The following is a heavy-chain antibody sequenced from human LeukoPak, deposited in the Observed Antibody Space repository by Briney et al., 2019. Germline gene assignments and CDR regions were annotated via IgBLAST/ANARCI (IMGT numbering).Heavy chain of an antibody. V-gene: IGHV3-15*01. J-gene: IGHJ4*02. CDR3: TPVIVQDRGL. CDR1: GFIFNKAW. CDR2: IKSNNDGGTT. D-gene: IGHD3-22*01. Sequence: GGSLRLSSAASGFIFNKAWINWVRQAPGKGPEWVGRIKSNNDGGTTDYASPVEGRFIISRDDSKNTIYLQMNRLIIDDTAIYYCTPVIVQDRGLWDKGNVVTVSS.